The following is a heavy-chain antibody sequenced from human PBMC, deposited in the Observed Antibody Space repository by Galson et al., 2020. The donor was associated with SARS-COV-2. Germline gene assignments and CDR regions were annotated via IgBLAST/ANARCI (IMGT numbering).Heavy chain of an antibody. CDR1: GYTLTELS. J-gene: IGHJ5*02. CDR3: ATSLPIRFGVVIIWGNWFDP. V-gene: IGHV1-24*01. Sequence: ASVKVSCKVSGYTLTELSMHWVRQAPGKGLEWMGGFDPEDSETIYAQKFQGRVTMTEDTSTDTAYMELSSLRSEDTAVYYCATSLPIRFGVVIIWGNWFDPWGQGTLVTVSS. D-gene: IGHD3-3*01. CDR2: FDPEDSET.